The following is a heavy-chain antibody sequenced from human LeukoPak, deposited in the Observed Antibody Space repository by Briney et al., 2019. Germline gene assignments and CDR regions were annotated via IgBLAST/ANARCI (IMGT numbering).Heavy chain of an antibody. J-gene: IGHJ6*02. V-gene: IGHV3-23*01. D-gene: IGHD6-13*01. Sequence: PGGSLRLSCAASGFTFSSYAMSWVRRAPGKGLEWVSAISGSGGSTYYADSVKGRFTISRDNSKNTLYLQMNSLRAEDTAVYYCANLAGIAHYYYYGMDVWGQGTTVTVSS. CDR2: ISGSGGST. CDR1: GFTFSSYA. CDR3: ANLAGIAHYYYYGMDV.